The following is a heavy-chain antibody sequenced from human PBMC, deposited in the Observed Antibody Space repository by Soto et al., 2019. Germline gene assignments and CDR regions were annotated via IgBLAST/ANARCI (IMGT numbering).Heavy chain of an antibody. J-gene: IGHJ5*02. CDR2: ISYDGSNK. V-gene: IGHV3-30-3*01. CDR1: EFTFSSYA. Sequence: QVQLVESGGGVVQPGRSLRLSCAASEFTFSSYAMHWVRQAPGKGLEWVAVISYDGSNKYYADSVKGRFTISRDNSKNTLYLQMNSLRAEDTAVYYCARGDGVWFGEFYNWFDPWGQGTLVTVSS. CDR3: ARGDGVWFGEFYNWFDP. D-gene: IGHD3-10*01.